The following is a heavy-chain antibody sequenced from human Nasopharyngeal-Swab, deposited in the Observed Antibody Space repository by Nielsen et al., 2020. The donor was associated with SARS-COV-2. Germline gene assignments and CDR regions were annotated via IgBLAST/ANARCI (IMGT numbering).Heavy chain of an antibody. D-gene: IGHD3-3*01. V-gene: IGHV4-59*08. CDR3: ARLSSTHEITIFGVVIYPDAFDI. CDR2: IYYSGST. CDR1: GGSISSYY. J-gene: IGHJ3*02. Sequence: SETLSLTCTVSGGSISSYYWSWIRQPPGKGLEWIGYIYYSGSTNYNPSLKSRVNISVDTSKNQFSLKLSSVTAADTAVYYCARLSSTHEITIFGVVIYPDAFDIWGQGTMVTVSS.